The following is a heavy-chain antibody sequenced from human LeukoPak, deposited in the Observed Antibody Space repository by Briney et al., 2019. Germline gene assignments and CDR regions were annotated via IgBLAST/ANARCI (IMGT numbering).Heavy chain of an antibody. CDR1: GFTLSTYE. CDR3: GASRQYVGAFDI. Sequence: GGSLRLSCAASGFTLSTYELYSVRQAPGKGLEWISYISSGGTTIKYADSVRGRFTISRDDGRESLYLQMNSLRVEDTAIYYCGASRQYVGAFDIWGQGTLVSVSS. D-gene: IGHD3-16*01. CDR2: ISSGGTTI. J-gene: IGHJ3*02. V-gene: IGHV3-48*03.